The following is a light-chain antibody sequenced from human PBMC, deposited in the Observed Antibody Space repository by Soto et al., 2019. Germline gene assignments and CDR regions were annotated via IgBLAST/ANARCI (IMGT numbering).Light chain of an antibody. J-gene: IGLJ2*01. Sequence: QSVLTQPPSVSGAPGQRVTISCTGSSSNIGAGYDVHWYQQLPGTAPKILIYGDNNRPSGVPDRFSGSKSGTSASLAITGLQAEDEADYYCQSYDVSLSGPCFGGGTKLTVL. CDR1: SSNIGAGYD. CDR3: QSYDVSLSGPC. V-gene: IGLV1-40*01. CDR2: GDN.